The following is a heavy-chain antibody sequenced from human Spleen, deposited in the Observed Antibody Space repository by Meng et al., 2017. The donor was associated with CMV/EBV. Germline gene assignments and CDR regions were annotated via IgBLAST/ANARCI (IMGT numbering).Heavy chain of an antibody. Sequence: GESLKISCAASGFTFGSHSMNWVRQAPGKGLEWVSSISSSSSYIYYADSVKGRFTISRDNAKNSLYLQMNSLRAEDTAVYYCASGAGYSDYWGQGTLVTVSS. CDR2: ISSSSSYI. CDR3: ASGAGYSDY. V-gene: IGHV3-21*01. D-gene: IGHD4/OR15-4a*01. J-gene: IGHJ4*02. CDR1: GFTFGSHS.